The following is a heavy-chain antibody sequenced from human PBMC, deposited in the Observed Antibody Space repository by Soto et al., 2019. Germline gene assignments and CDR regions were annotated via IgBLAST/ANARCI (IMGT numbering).Heavy chain of an antibody. J-gene: IGHJ6*02. CDR2: IYYSGST. Sequence: ASETLSLTCTVAGGSIRSGGDYWSWIRQHPGKGLEWIGYIYYSGSTYYNPSLKSRVTISVDTSKNQFSLKLSSVTAADTAVYYCARDSSSWSPSNYYYYGMDVWGQGTTVTVSS. D-gene: IGHD6-13*01. CDR1: GGSIRSGGDY. CDR3: ARDSSSWSPSNYYYYGMDV. V-gene: IGHV4-31*03.